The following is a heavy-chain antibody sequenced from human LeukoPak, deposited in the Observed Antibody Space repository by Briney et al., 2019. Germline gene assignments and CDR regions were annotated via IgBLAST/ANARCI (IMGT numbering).Heavy chain of an antibody. J-gene: IGHJ4*02. V-gene: IGHV5-51*01. Sequence: GESLQISCKSSGYSFTSYWIGWGRQMPGKGLEGMGIIYPGDSDTRYSPSFQGQVTISADKSISTAYLQWSSLKASDTAMYYCARRPLAAPHFDYWGQGTLVTVSS. CDR2: IYPGDSDT. CDR1: GYSFTSYW. CDR3: ARRPLAAPHFDY. D-gene: IGHD6-13*01.